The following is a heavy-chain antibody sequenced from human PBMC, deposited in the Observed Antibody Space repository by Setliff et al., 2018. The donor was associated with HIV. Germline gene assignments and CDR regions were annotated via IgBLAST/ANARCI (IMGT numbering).Heavy chain of an antibody. Sequence: ASVKVSCKASGGTFTNSAIGWVRQAPGQGLEWMGWISGYDGDKKYAQKFQGRITLTTETSTSTGYMELKNLKSDDTAVYFCARVYYYYYYYMDVWGKGTTVTVSS. CDR2: ISGYDGDK. J-gene: IGHJ6*03. CDR3: ARVYYYYYYYMDV. CDR1: GGTFTNSA. V-gene: IGHV1-18*01.